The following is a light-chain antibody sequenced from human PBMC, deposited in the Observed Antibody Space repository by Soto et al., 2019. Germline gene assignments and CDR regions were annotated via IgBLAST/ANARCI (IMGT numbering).Light chain of an antibody. CDR3: CSYGGSYSFVL. Sequence: QSALTQPRSVSGSPGQSVTISCTGTSSDVGAYNYVSWYQQHPGRAPKLMIYDVNKRPSGVPDRFSGSKSGNTASLTISGLQAEDEADYYCCSYGGSYSFVLLGGGTKLTVL. CDR1: SSDVGAYNY. J-gene: IGLJ3*02. CDR2: DVN. V-gene: IGLV2-11*01.